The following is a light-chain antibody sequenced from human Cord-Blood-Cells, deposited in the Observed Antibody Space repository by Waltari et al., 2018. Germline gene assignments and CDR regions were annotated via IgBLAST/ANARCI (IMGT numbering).Light chain of an antibody. CDR1: SSDVGGYNY. J-gene: IGLJ2*01. V-gene: IGLV2-8*01. CDR2: EVS. CDR3: SSYAGSNNLV. Sequence: QSALTPPPSASGSPGQSVTISCTGTSSDVGGYNYVSWYQQHPGKAPKLMIYEVSQRPSGVPDRFSGSKSGNTASLTVSGLQAEDEADYYCSSYAGSNNLVFGGGTKLTFL.